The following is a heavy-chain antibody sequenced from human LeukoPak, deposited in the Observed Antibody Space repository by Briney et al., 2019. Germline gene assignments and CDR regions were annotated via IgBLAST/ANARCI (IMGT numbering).Heavy chain of an antibody. D-gene: IGHD3-10*01. CDR3: AKPQWFGEDYYYYGMDV. V-gene: IGHV3-23*01. J-gene: IGHJ6*04. CDR2: ISGSGGST. Sequence: GGSLRLSCAASGFTFSSYAMNWVRQAPGKGLEWVSAISGSGGSTYYADSVKGRFTISRDNSKNTLYLQMNSLRAEDTAVYYCAKPQWFGEDYYYYGMDVWGKGTTVTVSS. CDR1: GFTFSSYA.